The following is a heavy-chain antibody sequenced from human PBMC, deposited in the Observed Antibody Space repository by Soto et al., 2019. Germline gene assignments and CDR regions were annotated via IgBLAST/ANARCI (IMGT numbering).Heavy chain of an antibody. V-gene: IGHV5-51*01. CDR3: ARHPCHYYGSGNYCPFDY. CDR1: GYSFTSYW. Sequence: GESLKISCKGSGYSFTSYWIGWVRQMPGKGLEWMGIIYPGDSDTRYSPPFQGQVTISADKSISTAYLQWSSLKASDTAMYYCARHPCHYYGSGNYCPFDYWGQGTLVTSPQ. CDR2: IYPGDSDT. J-gene: IGHJ4*02. D-gene: IGHD3-10*01.